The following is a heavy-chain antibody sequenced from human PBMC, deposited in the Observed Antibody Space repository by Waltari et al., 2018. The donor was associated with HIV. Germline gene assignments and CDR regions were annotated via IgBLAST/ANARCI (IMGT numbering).Heavy chain of an antibody. CDR1: GFTVSNNF. J-gene: IGHJ6*03. CDR3: ARVWNCGGDCYPYYYYYMDV. CDR2: IYSGGST. Sequence: EVQLVETGGRLIQPGGSLRLSCAASGFTVSNNFMSWVRQAPGKGLEWVSIIYSGGSTYYADSVKGRFTISRDNSKNTLYLQMNSLRAEDTAVYYCARVWNCGGDCYPYYYYYMDVWGKGTTVTVSS. D-gene: IGHD2-21*02. V-gene: IGHV3-53*02.